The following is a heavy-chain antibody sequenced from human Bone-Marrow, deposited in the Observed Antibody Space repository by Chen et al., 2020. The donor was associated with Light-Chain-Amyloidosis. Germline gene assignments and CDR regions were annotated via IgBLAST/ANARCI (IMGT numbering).Heavy chain of an antibody. CDR1: GYTFTSYD. CDR3: ARGSYGSGSYYHYYYYGMDV. CDR2: MNPNSGNT. J-gene: IGHJ6*02. Sequence: QVLLVQSGAEVKKPGASVKVSCKASGYTFTSYDINWVRQATGQGLEWMGWMNPNSGNTGYAQKFQGRVTMTRNTSISTAYMELSSLRSEDTAVYYCARGSYGSGSYYHYYYYGMDVWGLGTTVTVSS. D-gene: IGHD3-10*01. V-gene: IGHV1-8*01.